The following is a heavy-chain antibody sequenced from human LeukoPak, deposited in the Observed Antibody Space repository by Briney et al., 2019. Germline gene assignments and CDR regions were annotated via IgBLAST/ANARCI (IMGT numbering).Heavy chain of an antibody. V-gene: IGHV3-53*01. CDR1: GFSFSIYA. Sequence: PGGFRRLSCAASGFSFSIYAMSWVRQAPGKGLEWVSTIYTGGNTYYAASVKGRFTISRDFSKNTVFLHMNSLRAEDTAMYYCARGDDSGYYDYFDYWGRGALVTVSS. J-gene: IGHJ4*02. CDR2: IYTGGNT. D-gene: IGHD3-22*01. CDR3: ARGDDSGYYDYFDY.